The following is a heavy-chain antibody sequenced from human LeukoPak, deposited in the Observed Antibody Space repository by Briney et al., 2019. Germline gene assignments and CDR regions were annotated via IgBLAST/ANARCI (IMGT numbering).Heavy chain of an antibody. CDR1: GXTFINAW. CDR2: IKSKTDGGTT. CDR3: STSPGDESDF. V-gene: IGHV3-15*01. Sequence: GGSLRLSCAASGXTFINAWVTWVRQAPGKGLEWVGRIKSKTDGGTTDYAAPVKGRFSISRDDSKNTLYLQMNSLKTEDTAVYYCSTSPGDESDFWGQGTLVTVSS. D-gene: IGHD2-21*01. J-gene: IGHJ4*02.